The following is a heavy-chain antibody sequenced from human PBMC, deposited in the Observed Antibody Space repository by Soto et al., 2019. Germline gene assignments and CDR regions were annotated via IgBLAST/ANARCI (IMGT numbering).Heavy chain of an antibody. D-gene: IGHD3-10*01. CDR3: SGSYYRRAY. V-gene: IGHV4-31*03. Sequence: SETLSLTCTVSGGSISSGGYYWSWIRQHPGKGLEWIGYIYYSGSTCYNPSLKSRVTISVDTSKNQFSLKLSSVTAADTAVYYCSGSYYRRAYWGQGTLVTVSS. CDR1: GGSISSGGYY. J-gene: IGHJ4*02. CDR2: IYYSGST.